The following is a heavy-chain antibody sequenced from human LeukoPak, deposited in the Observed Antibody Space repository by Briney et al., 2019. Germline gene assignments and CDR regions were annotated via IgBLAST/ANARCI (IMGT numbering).Heavy chain of an antibody. Sequence: PGGTLRLSCAASGFTFSSYWMHWVRQAPGKGLVWVSRINSDGSSTSYADSVKGRFTISRDNAKNTLYLQMNSLRAEDTAVYYCARDPRSYSYGSYWYFDLWGRGTLVTVSS. D-gene: IGHD5-18*01. J-gene: IGHJ2*01. V-gene: IGHV3-74*01. CDR3: ARDPRSYSYGSYWYFDL. CDR2: INSDGSST. CDR1: GFTFSSYW.